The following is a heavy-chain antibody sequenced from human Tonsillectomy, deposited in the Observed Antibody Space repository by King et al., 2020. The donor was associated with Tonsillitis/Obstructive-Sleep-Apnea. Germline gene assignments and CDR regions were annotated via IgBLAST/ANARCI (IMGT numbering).Heavy chain of an antibody. V-gene: IGHV3-30*04. CDR2: ISYDGSNK. Sequence: VQLVESGGGVVQPGRFLRLSCAASGFTFSDYAMHWVRQAPGKGLEWVAVISYDGSNKYYADSVKGRFTISRDNSKNTLYLQIKSLKFEDTAVYYCARDPEIKQWLVAWFESCGQGDLFCVSS. D-gene: IGHD6-19*01. J-gene: IGHJ5*01. CDR1: GFTFSDYA. CDR3: ARDPEIKQWLVAWFES.